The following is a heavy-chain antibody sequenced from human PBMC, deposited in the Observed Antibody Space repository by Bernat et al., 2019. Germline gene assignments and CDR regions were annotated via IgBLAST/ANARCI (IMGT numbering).Heavy chain of an antibody. CDR2: IIPIFGIA. Sequence: QVQLVQSGAEVKKPGASVKVSCKASGGTFSSYAISWVRQAPGQGLEWMGGIIPIFGIANYAQKFQGRVTITADKSTSTAYMELSSLRSEYTAVYYCARGDLGYCSGGSCYSSDYWGQGTLVTVSS. D-gene: IGHD2-15*01. V-gene: IGHV1-69*17. CDR3: ARGDLGYCSGGSCYSSDY. CDR1: GGTFSSYA. J-gene: IGHJ4*02.